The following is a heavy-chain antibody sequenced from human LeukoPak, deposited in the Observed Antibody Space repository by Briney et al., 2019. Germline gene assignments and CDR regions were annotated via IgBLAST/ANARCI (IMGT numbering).Heavy chain of an antibody. CDR2: IYYSGST. V-gene: IGHV4-59*01. CDR1: GGSISSYY. Sequence: SATLSLPFSVSGGSISSYYWSWIRPPPGKGLEWIGYIYYSGSTNYNPSLKSRVTISVDTSKNQLSLKLSSVTAADTAVYYCARVPGVAVAGNYYYYGMDVWGQGTTVTVSS. D-gene: IGHD6-19*01. J-gene: IGHJ6*02. CDR3: ARVPGVAVAGNYYYYGMDV.